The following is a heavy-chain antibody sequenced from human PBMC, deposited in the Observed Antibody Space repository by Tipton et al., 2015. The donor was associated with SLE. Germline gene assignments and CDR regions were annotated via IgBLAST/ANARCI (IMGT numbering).Heavy chain of an antibody. D-gene: IGHD3-22*01. Sequence: TLSLTCTVYGGSFSGYYWSWIRQPPGKGLEWIGEINHSGSTNYNPSLKSRVTISVDTSKNQFSLKLSSVTAADTAVYYCARGKRITLIAPAFDIWGQGTMVTVSS. V-gene: IGHV4-34*01. CDR1: GGSFSGYY. CDR2: INHSGST. J-gene: IGHJ3*02. CDR3: ARGKRITLIAPAFDI.